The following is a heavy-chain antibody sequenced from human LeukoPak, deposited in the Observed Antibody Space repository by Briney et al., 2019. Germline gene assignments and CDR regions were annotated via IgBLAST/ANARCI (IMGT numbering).Heavy chain of an antibody. D-gene: IGHD3-16*01. CDR3: ARDVHMISFGGVISDY. CDR1: GYTFTTYA. J-gene: IGHJ3*01. CDR2: INTNTGNP. Sequence: ASVKVSCKASGYTFTTYAMNWVRQAPGQGLEWMGWINTNTGNPTYAQGFTGRFVFSLDTSVSTAYLQISSLKAEDAAVYYCARDVHMISFGGVISDYWGQGTMVTVSS. V-gene: IGHV7-4-1*02.